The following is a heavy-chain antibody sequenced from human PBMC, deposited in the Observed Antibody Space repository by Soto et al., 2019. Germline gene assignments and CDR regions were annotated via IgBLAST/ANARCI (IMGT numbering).Heavy chain of an antibody. D-gene: IGHD1-20*01. Sequence: SETLSLTCLVSGGSINNAFWNWIRHTPGKGLQWVGYIYSTGYAAYNPSLEARATISMDKSRNQVSLRLTSVTAEDTATYYCARGNNWFFFGGQGTPVTVSS. CDR2: IYSTGYA. V-gene: IGHV4-4*08. CDR1: GGSINNAF. CDR3: ARGNNWFFF. J-gene: IGHJ4*02.